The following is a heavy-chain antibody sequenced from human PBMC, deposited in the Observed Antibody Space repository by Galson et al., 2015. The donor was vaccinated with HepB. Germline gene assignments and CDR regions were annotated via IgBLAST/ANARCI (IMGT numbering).Heavy chain of an antibody. CDR2: ISSSSSTI. J-gene: IGHJ4*02. CDR3: ARYHCSSTSCLFDY. CDR1: GFTFSRLA. V-gene: IGHV3-48*01. Sequence: SLRLSCAASGFTFSRLAISWVRQAPGKGLEWVSYISSSSSTIYYADSVKGRFTISRDNAKNSLYLQMNSLRAEDTAAYYCARYHCSSTSCLFDYWGQGTLVTVSS. D-gene: IGHD2-2*01.